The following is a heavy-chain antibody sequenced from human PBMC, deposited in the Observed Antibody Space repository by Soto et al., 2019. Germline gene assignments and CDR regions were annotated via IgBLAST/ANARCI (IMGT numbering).Heavy chain of an antibody. Sequence: EVQLVESGGGLVQPGGSLRLSCAASGFTFSNYWMHWVRQAPGKGLVWVSRINSDGSTTSHADSVKGRFTISRDNAKNTLYMQLNSLSAEETAVYYCARLPGYSTGWTPFDFWGQGTPVTVSS. V-gene: IGHV3-74*01. CDR1: GFTFSNYW. CDR2: INSDGSTT. CDR3: ARLPGYSTGWTPFDF. D-gene: IGHD6-19*01. J-gene: IGHJ4*02.